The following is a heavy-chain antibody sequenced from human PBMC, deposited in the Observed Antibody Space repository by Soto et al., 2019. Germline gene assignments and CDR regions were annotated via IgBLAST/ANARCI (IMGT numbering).Heavy chain of an antibody. D-gene: IGHD3-3*01. Sequence: QVQLVESGGGVVQPGRSLRLSCAASGFTFSSYGMHWVRQAPGKGLEWVAVISYDGSNKYYADSAKGRFTISRDNSKNTLYLQMNSLRAEDTAVYYCAKDFGTYYDFWSGYLTYYYGMDVWGQGTTVTVSS. CDR1: GFTFSSYG. J-gene: IGHJ6*02. CDR3: AKDFGTYYDFWSGYLTYYYGMDV. CDR2: ISYDGSNK. V-gene: IGHV3-30*18.